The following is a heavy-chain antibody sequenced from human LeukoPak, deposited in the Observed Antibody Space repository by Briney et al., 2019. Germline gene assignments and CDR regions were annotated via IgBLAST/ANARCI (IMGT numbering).Heavy chain of an antibody. CDR1: GYTFTGYY. Sequence: ASVKVSCKASGYTFTGYYMHWVRQAPGQGLEWMGWINPNSGGTNYAQKFQGRVTMTRDTSISTAYMELSRLRSDDTAVYYCARSQYYGSGSFSFDIWGQGTMVTVSS. CDR2: INPNSGGT. CDR3: ARSQYYGSGSFSFDI. V-gene: IGHV1-2*02. D-gene: IGHD3-10*01. J-gene: IGHJ3*02.